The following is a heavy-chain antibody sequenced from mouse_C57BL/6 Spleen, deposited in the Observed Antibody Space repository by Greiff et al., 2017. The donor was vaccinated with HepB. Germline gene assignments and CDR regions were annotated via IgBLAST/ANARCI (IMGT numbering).Heavy chain of an antibody. Sequence: EVQLVESGGGLVKPGGSLKLSCAASGFTFSSYAMSWVRQTPEKRLEWVATISDGGSYTYYPDNVKGRFTISRDNAKNNLYLQMSHLKSEDTAMYYCAREPSLGYAMDYWGQGTSVTVSA. J-gene: IGHJ4*01. CDR3: AREPSLGYAMDY. V-gene: IGHV5-4*01. CDR1: GFTFSSYA. CDR2: ISDGGSYT.